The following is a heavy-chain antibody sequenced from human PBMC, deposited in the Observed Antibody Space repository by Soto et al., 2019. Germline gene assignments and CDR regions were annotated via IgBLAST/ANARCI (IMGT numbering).Heavy chain of an antibody. CDR3: ARLGGYYQAFDQ. CDR2: IYYSGST. D-gene: IGHD3-22*01. CDR1: GGFISSYY. Sequence: SETLSLTCTVSGGFISSYYGGWFRQPPGKGLEWIGYIYYSGSTTYHPSLKSRVTISVDTSKNQFSLNLTSVTAADTAVYYCARLGGYYQAFDQWGQGSLVT. V-gene: IGHV4-59*08. J-gene: IGHJ4*02.